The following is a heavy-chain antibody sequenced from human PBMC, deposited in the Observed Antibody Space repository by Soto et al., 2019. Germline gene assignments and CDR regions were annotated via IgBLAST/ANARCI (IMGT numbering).Heavy chain of an antibody. CDR2: ISWSSEII. D-gene: IGHD6-13*01. CDR3: VKDWGSCWYDRVVH. CDR1: GFTFDEFA. V-gene: IGHV3-9*01. Sequence: GGPLTVSCIATGFTFDEFALHWVRHPPGKGLEGVSGISWSSEIIGYADSVKGRSTISRDNGKNSLYLQMNSLRGDDTAFYYCVKDWGSCWYDRVVHCGRGTRVSGPS. J-gene: IGHJ4*01.